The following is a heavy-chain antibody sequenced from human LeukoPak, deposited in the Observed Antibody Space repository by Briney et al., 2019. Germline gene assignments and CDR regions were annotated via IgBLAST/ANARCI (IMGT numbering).Heavy chain of an antibody. CDR3: ARSSGRSPNRDYMDV. CDR1: GYTFTRYY. V-gene: IGHV1-46*01. Sequence: ASVKVSCKASGYTFTRYYMHWVRLAPGQGLEWMGIINASGGSTSYAQKFQGRVTMTRDTSTSTVYMELSSLRSDDTAMYYCARSSGRSPNRDYMDVWGKGTTVTISS. J-gene: IGHJ6*03. D-gene: IGHD1-14*01. CDR2: INASGGST.